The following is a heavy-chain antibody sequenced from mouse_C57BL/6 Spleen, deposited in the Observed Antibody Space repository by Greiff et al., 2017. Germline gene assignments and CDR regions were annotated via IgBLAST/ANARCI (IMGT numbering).Heavy chain of an antibody. J-gene: IGHJ1*03. D-gene: IGHD4-1*01. Sequence: QVQLQQPGAELVRPGTSVKLSCKASGYTFTSYWMHWVKQRPGQGLEWIGVIDPSDSYTNYNQKFKGKATLTVDTSSSTAYMQLSSLTSEDSAVYYCARSWDGYWYFDVWGTGTTVTVSS. V-gene: IGHV1-59*01. CDR2: IDPSDSYT. CDR3: ARSWDGYWYFDV. CDR1: GYTFTSYW.